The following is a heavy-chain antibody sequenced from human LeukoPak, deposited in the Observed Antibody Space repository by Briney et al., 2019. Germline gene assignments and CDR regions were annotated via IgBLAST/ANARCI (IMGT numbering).Heavy chain of an antibody. J-gene: IGHJ6*02. CDR3: TRDLMDYDVSTGLHHYYMDV. CDR2: INGEGRNI. D-gene: IGHD3-9*01. Sequence: GRSLRLSCVASGFTFSSYWMHWVRQDPRKGLVWVSRINGEGRNINYADSVRGRFTISRDNAKNTLFLQMNTLRVEDTAVYYCTRDLMDYDVSTGLHHYYMDVWGQGTTGTVSS. CDR1: GFTFSSYW. V-gene: IGHV3-74*01.